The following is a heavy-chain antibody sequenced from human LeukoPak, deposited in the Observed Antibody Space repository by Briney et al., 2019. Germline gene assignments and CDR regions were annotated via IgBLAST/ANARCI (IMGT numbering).Heavy chain of an antibody. CDR1: GYTFTSYY. CDR2: INPSGGST. CDR3: ARALGMVATEPLSDY. J-gene: IGHJ4*02. V-gene: IGHV1-46*01. D-gene: IGHD5-12*01. Sequence: GASVKVSCKASGYTFTSYYMHWVRQAPGQGLEWMGIINPSGGSTSYAQKFQGRVTMTRDTSTSTVYMELSSLRSEDTAVYYCARALGMVATEPLSDYWGQGTLVTVSS.